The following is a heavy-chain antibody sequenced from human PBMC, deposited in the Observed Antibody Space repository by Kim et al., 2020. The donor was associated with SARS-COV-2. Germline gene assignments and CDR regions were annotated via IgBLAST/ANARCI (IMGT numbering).Heavy chain of an antibody. CDR3: ARHGQPIRPYNWFDP. CDR1: GYSFTSYW. V-gene: IGHV5-51*01. Sequence: GESLKISCKGSGYSFTSYWIGWVRQMPGKGLEWMGIIYPGDSDTRYSPSFQGQVTISADKSISTAYLQWSSLKASDTAMYYCARHGQPIRPYNWFDPWGQGTLVTVSS. CDR2: IYPGDSDT. D-gene: IGHD6-13*01. J-gene: IGHJ5*02.